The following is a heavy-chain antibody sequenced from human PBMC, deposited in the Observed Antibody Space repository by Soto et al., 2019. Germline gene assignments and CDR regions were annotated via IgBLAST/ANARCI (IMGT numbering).Heavy chain of an antibody. D-gene: IGHD3-22*01. Sequence: ESGPTLVNPTQTLTLTCTFSGFSLSTSGMCVSWIRQPPGKALEWLALIDWDDDKYYSTSLKTRLTISKDTSKNQVVLTMTNMDPVDTATYYCARMLGKDSSGYYTLDVWGQGTTVTVSS. CDR1: GFSLSTSGMC. J-gene: IGHJ6*02. V-gene: IGHV2-70*01. CDR2: IDWDDDK. CDR3: ARMLGKDSSGYYTLDV.